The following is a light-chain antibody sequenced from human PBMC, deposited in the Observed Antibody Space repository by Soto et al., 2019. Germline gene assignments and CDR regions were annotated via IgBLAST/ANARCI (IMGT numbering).Light chain of an antibody. Sequence: SVLTQPASVSGSPGQSITISCTGTSSDVGNYKYVSWYQQHPGKAPKLMIHEVSNRPSGVSNRFSGSKSGNTASLTISGLQAEDETDYYCFSYTSSGTYVFGTGTKVTVL. CDR3: FSYTSSGTYV. V-gene: IGLV2-14*01. CDR1: SSDVGNYKY. CDR2: EVS. J-gene: IGLJ1*01.